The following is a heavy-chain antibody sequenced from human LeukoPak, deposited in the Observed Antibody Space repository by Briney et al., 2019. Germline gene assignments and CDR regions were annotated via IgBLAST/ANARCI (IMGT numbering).Heavy chain of an antibody. Sequence: PGGSLRLSCAGAGFTFSSYGMHWVRQAPGKGLEWVAVIWYDGSNKYYADSVKGRFTISRDNSKNTLYLQMNSLRAEDTAVYYCARDIYGSGPLDYWGQGTLVTVSS. CDR2: IWYDGSNK. CDR1: GFTFSSYG. D-gene: IGHD3-10*01. V-gene: IGHV3-33*08. CDR3: ARDIYGSGPLDY. J-gene: IGHJ4*02.